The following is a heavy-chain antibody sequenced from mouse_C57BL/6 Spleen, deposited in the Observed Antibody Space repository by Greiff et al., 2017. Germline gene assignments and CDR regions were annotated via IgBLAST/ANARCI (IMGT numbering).Heavy chain of an antibody. Sequence: EVQGVESGGGLVKPGGSLKLSCAASGFTFSSYTMSWVRQTPEKRLEWVATISGGGGNTYYPDSVKGRFTISRDNAKNTLYLQMSSLRSEDTALYYCARQVITTVVAYYFDYWGQGTTLTVSS. V-gene: IGHV5-9*01. CDR2: ISGGGGNT. D-gene: IGHD1-1*01. CDR1: GFTFSSYT. J-gene: IGHJ2*01. CDR3: ARQVITTVVAYYFDY.